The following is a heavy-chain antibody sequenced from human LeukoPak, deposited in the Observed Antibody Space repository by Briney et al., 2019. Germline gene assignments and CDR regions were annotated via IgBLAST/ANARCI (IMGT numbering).Heavy chain of an antibody. CDR2: ISAYNGNT. CDR1: GYTFTSYG. CDR3: ARGVQRVSYYMDV. Sequence: ASVKVSCKASGYTFTSYGISWVRQAPGQGLEWVGWISAYNGNTNYAQKLQGRVTMTRDTSTSTVYMELCSLRSEDTAVYYCARGVQRVSYYMDVWGKGTTVTISS. V-gene: IGHV1-18*01. D-gene: IGHD6-25*01. J-gene: IGHJ6*03.